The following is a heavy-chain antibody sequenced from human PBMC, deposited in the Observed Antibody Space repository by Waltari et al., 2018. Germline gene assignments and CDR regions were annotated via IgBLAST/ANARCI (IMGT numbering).Heavy chain of an antibody. CDR2: IKQDGSEK. Sequence: EVQLVESGGGLVQPGGSLRLSCTASGFTFSSYWMNWVRQAPGKGLEWLANIKQDGSEKYYVDSVKGRFTISRDNAKNSLYLQMNSLRAEDTAVYYCARSQSSALDYWGQGTLVTVSS. CDR1: GFTFSSYW. J-gene: IGHJ4*02. V-gene: IGHV3-7*01. CDR3: ARSQSSALDY. D-gene: IGHD6-25*01.